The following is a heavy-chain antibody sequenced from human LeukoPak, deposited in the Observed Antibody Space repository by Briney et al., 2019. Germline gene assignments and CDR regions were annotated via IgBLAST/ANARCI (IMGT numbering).Heavy chain of an antibody. CDR1: GGSFSGYY. D-gene: IGHD3-10*01. V-gene: IGHV4-34*01. Sequence: PSETLSLTCAVYGGSFSGYYWSWIRQPPGKGLEWIGETNHSGSTNYNPSLKSRVTISVDTSKNQFSLKLSSVAAADTAVYYCARGAPGGYYKLKRDFDIWGQGTMVTVSS. CDR2: TNHSGST. J-gene: IGHJ3*02. CDR3: ARGAPGGYYKLKRDFDI.